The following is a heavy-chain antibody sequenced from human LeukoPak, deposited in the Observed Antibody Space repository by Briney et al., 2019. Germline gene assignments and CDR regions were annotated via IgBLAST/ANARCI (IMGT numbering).Heavy chain of an antibody. CDR2: ISGSGGST. V-gene: IGHV3-23*01. J-gene: IGHJ3*02. CDR1: GFTFSSYA. CDR3: ASPGGDYDDAFEI. Sequence: GGSLRLSCAASGFTFSSYAMSWVRQAPGKGLEWVSAISGSGGSTYYADSVKGRFTISRDNSKNTLYLQMSSLRAEDTAIFYCASPGGDYDDAFEIWGQGTMVTVSS. D-gene: IGHD4-17*01.